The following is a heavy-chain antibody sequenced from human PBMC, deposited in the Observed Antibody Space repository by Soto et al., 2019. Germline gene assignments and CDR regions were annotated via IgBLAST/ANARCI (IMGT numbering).Heavy chain of an antibody. Sequence: RASVKVSCKASGYTFTRYGFNWVRQAPGQGPEWMGWVSAYNDNTNYAQRLQDRVTMTTDTSTNTAYMELRNLRSDDTAIYYCARTSVQTYFDEPDHWGPGTLVTVSS. V-gene: IGHV1-18*01. CDR1: GYTFTRYG. D-gene: IGHD3-22*01. CDR3: ARTSVQTYFDEPDH. J-gene: IGHJ4*02. CDR2: VSAYNDNT.